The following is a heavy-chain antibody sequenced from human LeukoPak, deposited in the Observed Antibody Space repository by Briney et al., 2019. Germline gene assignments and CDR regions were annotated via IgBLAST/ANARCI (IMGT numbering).Heavy chain of an antibody. D-gene: IGHD5-24*01. CDR2: ISSSGSTI. Sequence: PGGSLRLSCAASGFTFSSYEMNWVRQAPGKGLEWVSYISSSGSTIYYAGSVKGRFTISRDNAKNSLYLQMNSLRAEDTAVYYCARAAEVEMATIRTYYYYYGMDVWGQGTTVTVSS. CDR3: ARAAEVEMATIRTYYYYYGMDV. CDR1: GFTFSSYE. J-gene: IGHJ6*02. V-gene: IGHV3-48*03.